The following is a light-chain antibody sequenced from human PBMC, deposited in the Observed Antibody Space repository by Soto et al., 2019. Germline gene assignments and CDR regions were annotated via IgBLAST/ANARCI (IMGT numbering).Light chain of an antibody. CDR2: LIS. CDR1: QSLVNSDGNTY. V-gene: IGKV2-24*01. CDR3: MQTTHPPLT. Sequence: DRVLTQSPLSSPVTLGQPASISCWSSQSLVNSDGNTYLNWLQQRPGQPPRLLIYLISKRMSGVPDRFSVSGAGTNFTLNISRVEADDVGIYYCMQTTHPPLTFGGGTKVEIK. J-gene: IGKJ4*01.